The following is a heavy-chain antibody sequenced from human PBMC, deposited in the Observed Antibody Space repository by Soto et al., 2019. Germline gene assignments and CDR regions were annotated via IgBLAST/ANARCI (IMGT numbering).Heavy chain of an antibody. J-gene: IGHJ4*02. CDR3: ARRKYGVDTFDY. V-gene: IGHV1-18*01. CDR1: GYKFIDYG. Sequence: QVQLVQSEAEVKKPGASVKVSCKPYGYKFIDYGLSWVRQAPGQGLEWVGWISADNGNTDYAQKLQGRGTMTTDTSTRTAYKELRSLCFDDTAVYCCARRKYGVDTFDYWGQGTLVTVSS. CDR2: ISADNGNT. D-gene: IGHD2-8*01.